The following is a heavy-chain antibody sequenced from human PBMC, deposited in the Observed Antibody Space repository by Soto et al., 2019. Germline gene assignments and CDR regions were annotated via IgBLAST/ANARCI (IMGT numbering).Heavy chain of an antibody. CDR3: AATYNDFWSGYKILYYFDF. V-gene: IGHV4-34*01. CDR1: GGSFIGYY. J-gene: IGHJ4*02. CDR2: INHSGST. D-gene: IGHD3-3*01. Sequence: QVHLQQWGAGLLKPSETLSLTCAVYGGSFIGYYWSWIRQPPGKGLEWIGEINHSGSTNYNPSLKSLVTISVDTSKSQFSLKLSSVTAADTAVYYCAATYNDFWSGYKILYYFDFWGQGTLVTVSS.